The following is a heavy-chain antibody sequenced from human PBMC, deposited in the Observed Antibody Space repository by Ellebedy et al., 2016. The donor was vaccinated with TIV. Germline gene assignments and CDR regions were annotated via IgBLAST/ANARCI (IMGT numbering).Heavy chain of an antibody. CDR2: ISTHYGKT. CDR3: ARTEILGRIVTAFDI. Sequence: ASVKVSXXASGYSFATYGISWVRQAPGQGLAWMGWISTHYGKTHYVQKFQDRVTMTTDTSTSTGYMELRSLRSDDTAMYYCARTEILGRIVTAFDIWGQGSMVTVSS. J-gene: IGHJ3*02. D-gene: IGHD3-3*01. V-gene: IGHV1-18*01. CDR1: GYSFATYG.